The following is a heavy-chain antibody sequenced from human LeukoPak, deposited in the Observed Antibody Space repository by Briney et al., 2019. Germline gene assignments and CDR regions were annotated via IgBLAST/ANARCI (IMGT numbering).Heavy chain of an antibody. V-gene: IGHV3-20*04. D-gene: IGHD1-26*01. CDR1: GFTFYDYG. Sequence: GGSLRLSCAASGFTFYDYGMSWVRQAPGKGLEWVSGINWNGGSTGYADSVKGRFTISRDNAKNSLYLQMNSLRAEDTALYYCAKGHGWEASYYYYYMDVWGKGTTVTISS. CDR3: AKGHGWEASYYYYYMDV. J-gene: IGHJ6*03. CDR2: INWNGGST.